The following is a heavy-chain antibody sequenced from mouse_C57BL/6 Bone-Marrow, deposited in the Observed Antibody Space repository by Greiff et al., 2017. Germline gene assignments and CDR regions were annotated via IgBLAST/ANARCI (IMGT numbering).Heavy chain of an antibody. J-gene: IGHJ3*01. V-gene: IGHV5-6*01. CDR3: ARRVGYDERLAY. CDR1: GFTFSSYG. Sequence: EVQLVESGGDLVKPGGSLKLSCAASGFTFSSYGMSWVRQTPDKRLEWVATISSGGSYTYYPDSVKGRFTISRDNAKNTLYLQMSSLKSEDTAMYYCARRVGYDERLAYWGQGTLVTVSA. CDR2: ISSGGSYT. D-gene: IGHD2-2*01.